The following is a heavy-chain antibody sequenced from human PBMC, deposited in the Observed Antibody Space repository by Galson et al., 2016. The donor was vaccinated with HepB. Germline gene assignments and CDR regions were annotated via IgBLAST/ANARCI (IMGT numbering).Heavy chain of an antibody. D-gene: IGHD2-2*01. CDR3: VQGSTAPAV. CDR1: GFTSRNYG. Sequence: LRLSCAASGFTSRNYGMTWVRQAPGKGLEVVSSISRSGDSTDYADSVKGRFTISRDNSKNTLSLQMNSLTADDTAIYYCVQGSTAPAVWGKGTTVTVSS. V-gene: IGHV3-23*01. J-gene: IGHJ6*04. CDR2: ISRSGDST.